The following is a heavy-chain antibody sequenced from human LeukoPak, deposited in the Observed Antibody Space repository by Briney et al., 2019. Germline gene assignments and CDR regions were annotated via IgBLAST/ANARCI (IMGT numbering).Heavy chain of an antibody. CDR3: AREGTYYDFWSGYFDY. CDR1: GGSISSYY. D-gene: IGHD3-3*01. V-gene: IGHV4-4*07. CDR2: IYTSGST. J-gene: IGHJ4*02. Sequence: PSETLSLTCTVSGGSISSYYWSWIRQPAGEGLEWIGRIYTSGSTNYNPSLKSRVTMSVDTSKNQFSLKLSSVTAADTAVYYCAREGTYYDFWSGYFDYWGQGTLVTVSS.